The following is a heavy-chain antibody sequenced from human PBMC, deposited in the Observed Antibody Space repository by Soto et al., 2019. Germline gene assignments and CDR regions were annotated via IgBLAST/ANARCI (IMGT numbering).Heavy chain of an antibody. CDR3: ARDGSVGAFDY. J-gene: IGHJ4*02. CDR2: IGTAGDT. V-gene: IGHV3-13*01. D-gene: IGHD1-26*01. Sequence: EVQLVESGGGLVQPGGSLRLSCAASGFTFSSYDMHWVRQATGKGLEWVSAIGTAGDTYYPGSVKGRFTISRENAKNSLYLQMNGLRAGDTAVYYCARDGSVGAFDYWGQGTLVTVSS. CDR1: GFTFSSYD.